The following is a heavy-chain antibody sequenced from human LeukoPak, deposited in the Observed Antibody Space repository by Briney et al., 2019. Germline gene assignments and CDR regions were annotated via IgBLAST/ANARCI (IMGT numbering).Heavy chain of an antibody. Sequence: GGSLRLSCEASGFPFSIYWMNWVRQASGKGLEWVANIKPDGSEKFYGDSVRGRFTISRDNAKNSLYLQLNSLGVEDTAIYFCAKENGTFDPWGQGALVTVSS. CDR1: GFPFSIYW. V-gene: IGHV3-7*01. J-gene: IGHJ5*02. CDR3: AKENGTFDP. CDR2: IKPDGSEK.